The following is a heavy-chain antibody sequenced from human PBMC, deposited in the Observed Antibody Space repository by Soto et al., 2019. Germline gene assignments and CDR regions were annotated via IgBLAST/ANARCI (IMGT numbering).Heavy chain of an antibody. CDR1: GFTFSSYS. CDR3: ARDPHIWFGELLPQTPLSFFDY. Sequence: LRLSCAASGFTFSSYSMNWVRQAPGKGLEWVSSISSSSSYIYYADSVKGRFTISRDNAKNSLYLQMNSLRAEDTAVYYCARDPHIWFGELLPQTPLSFFDYWGQGTLVTVSS. V-gene: IGHV3-21*01. D-gene: IGHD3-10*01. J-gene: IGHJ4*02. CDR2: ISSSSSYI.